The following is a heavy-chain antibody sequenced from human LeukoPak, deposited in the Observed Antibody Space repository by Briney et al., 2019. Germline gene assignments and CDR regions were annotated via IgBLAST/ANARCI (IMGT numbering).Heavy chain of an antibody. CDR3: ARNTPNPYSSSSYYFDY. J-gene: IGHJ4*02. CDR1: GGTFSSYA. CDR2: IIPIFGTA. Sequence: SVKVSCKASGGTFSSYAISWVRQAPGQGLEWMGGIIPIFGTANYAQKFQGRVTITTDESTSTAYMELSSLRSEDTAVYYCARNTPNPYSSSSYYFDYWGQGTLVTVSS. D-gene: IGHD6-6*01. V-gene: IGHV1-69*05.